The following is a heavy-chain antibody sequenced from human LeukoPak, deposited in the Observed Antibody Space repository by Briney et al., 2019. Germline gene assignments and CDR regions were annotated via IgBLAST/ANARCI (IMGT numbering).Heavy chain of an antibody. CDR3: AKPDLLSIAVAGHLDY. J-gene: IGHJ4*02. V-gene: IGHV3-21*04. CDR2: ISSSSTYI. Sequence: GSSLRLPCAAAGYTFSSYGMNWVRKAPEGGPELGSSISSSSTYIYYAVSVKGRFTIARDNAKNSLYLQMNSLRAEDTAVYYCAKPDLLSIAVAGHLDYWGQGTLVTVSS. D-gene: IGHD6-19*01. CDR1: GYTFSSYG.